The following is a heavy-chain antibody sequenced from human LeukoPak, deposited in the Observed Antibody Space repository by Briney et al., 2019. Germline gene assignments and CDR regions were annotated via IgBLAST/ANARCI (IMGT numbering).Heavy chain of an antibody. CDR2: ISGTGNSI. V-gene: IGHV3-23*01. CDR3: MKSPYDITVGY. CDR1: GFTFNNYA. Sequence: GGSLRLSCAASGFTFNNYAMIWVRQAPGKGLEWVSLISGTGNSIYYADSVKGRFTISRDNSKNTLFLQMNSLRAEDTAVYYCMKSPYDITVGYWGQGTLVTVSS. D-gene: IGHD3-22*01. J-gene: IGHJ4*02.